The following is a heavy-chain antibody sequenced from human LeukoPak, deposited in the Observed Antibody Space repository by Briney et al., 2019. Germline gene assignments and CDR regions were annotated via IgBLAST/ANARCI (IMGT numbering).Heavy chain of an antibody. CDR3: ARARVDTAMADFDY. CDR2: IDPIDSYT. V-gene: IGHV5-10-1*01. D-gene: IGHD5-18*01. J-gene: IGHJ4*02. CDR1: GYMFPSYW. Sequence: KTGESLKISCKASGYMFPSYWITXVRQMPGKGLEWMGGIDPIDSYTTYSPSFQGHVTISADKSIATVYLQWSSLKASDTAMYYCARARVDTAMADFDYWGQGTLVTVSS.